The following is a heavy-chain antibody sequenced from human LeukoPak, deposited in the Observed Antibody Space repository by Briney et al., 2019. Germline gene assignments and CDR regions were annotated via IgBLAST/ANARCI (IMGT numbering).Heavy chain of an antibody. CDR1: GFTFSSYW. D-gene: IGHD2-21*02. CDR2: ISSSSSTI. J-gene: IGHJ6*02. V-gene: IGHV3-48*01. Sequence: GGSLRLSCAASGFTFSSYWMSWVRQAPGKGLEWVSYISSSSSTIYYADSVKGRFTISRDNAKNSLYLQMNSLRAEDTAVYYCARDRAYCGGDCYMDYYGMDVWGQGTTVTVSS. CDR3: ARDRAYCGGDCYMDYYGMDV.